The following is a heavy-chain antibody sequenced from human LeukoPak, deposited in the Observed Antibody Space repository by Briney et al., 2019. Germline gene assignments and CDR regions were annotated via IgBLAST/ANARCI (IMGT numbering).Heavy chain of an antibody. D-gene: IGHD3-3*01. Sequence: GASVKVSCKASGYTFTGYYIHWVRQAPGQGLEWMGWINPISGDTDYAQNFQGRVTMTRDTSINTAYMELRRLRSDDTAVHYCARSSIFGSYSWFDPWGQGTQVTVSS. CDR2: INPISGDT. J-gene: IGHJ5*02. CDR3: ARSSIFGSYSWFDP. V-gene: IGHV1-2*02. CDR1: GYTFTGYY.